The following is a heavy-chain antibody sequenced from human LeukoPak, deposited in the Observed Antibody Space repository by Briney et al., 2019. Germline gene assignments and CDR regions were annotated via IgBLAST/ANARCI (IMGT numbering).Heavy chain of an antibody. Sequence: PGGSLRLPCAASGFTFSNSAMSWVRQAPAKGLEGVGSIGGSGDSTYYADAVKGRFTISRDNSKNTLYLQMNSLRAEDTDVYYCARGGHVSELLHFDYWGQGTLVTVSS. J-gene: IGHJ4*02. CDR3: ARGGHVSELLHFDY. D-gene: IGHD2-15*01. V-gene: IGHV3-23*01. CDR2: IGGSGDST. CDR1: GFTFSNSA.